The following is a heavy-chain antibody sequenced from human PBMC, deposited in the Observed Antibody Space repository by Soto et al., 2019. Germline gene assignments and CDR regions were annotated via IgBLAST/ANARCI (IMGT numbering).Heavy chain of an antibody. V-gene: IGHV1-18*01. CDR1: XXXXTSYG. J-gene: IGHJ4*02. CDR2: ISAYNGNT. Sequence: QVQLVQSGAEVKKPGASVKVSXXXXXXXXTSYGISWXRQAPGQGLEWMGWISAYNGNTNYAQKLQGRVTMTTDTSTSTAYMELRSLRSDDTAVXYCARVRFDYWGQGTLVTVSS. CDR3: ARVRFDY.